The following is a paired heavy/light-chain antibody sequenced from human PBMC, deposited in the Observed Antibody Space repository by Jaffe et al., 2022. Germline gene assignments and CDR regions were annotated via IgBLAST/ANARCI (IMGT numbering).Light chain of an antibody. CDR2: SNN. V-gene: IGLV1-44*01. CDR3: AAWDDSLNGYVV. J-gene: IGLJ2*01. CDR1: SSNIGNNT. Sequence: QSVLTQPPSASGTPGQRVTISCSGSSSNIGNNTVNWYQQLPGTAPKLLIFSNNQRPSGVPDRFSGSKSGTSASLAISGLQSEDEADYYCAAWDDSLNGYVVFGGGTKLTVL.
Heavy chain of an antibody. Sequence: EVQLVQSGAEVKKPGESLKISCKGSGYTFSNYWIGWVRQMPGKGLEWMGIIYPGDSDARYSPSFQGQVTISADKSISTAYLQWSSLKASDTAMYYCLRTPGIAVAASCWGQGTLVTVTS. CDR2: IYPGDSDA. V-gene: IGHV5-51*03. D-gene: IGHD6-19*01. CDR1: GYTFSNYW. CDR3: LRTPGIAVAASC. J-gene: IGHJ4*02.